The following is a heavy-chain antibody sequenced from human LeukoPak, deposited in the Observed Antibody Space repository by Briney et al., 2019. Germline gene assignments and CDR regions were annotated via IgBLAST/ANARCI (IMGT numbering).Heavy chain of an antibody. V-gene: IGHV3-74*01. D-gene: IGHD6-13*01. Sequence: GGSLRLSCVASGFTFSSYWMHWVRQAPGKGLVWVSRINSDGSRTSYADSVKGRFTISRDNAKNTLYLQMNSLRAEDTAVYYCARHIAAAGPGFDYWGQGTLVTVSS. J-gene: IGHJ4*02. CDR1: GFTFSSYW. CDR3: ARHIAAAGPGFDY. CDR2: INSDGSRT.